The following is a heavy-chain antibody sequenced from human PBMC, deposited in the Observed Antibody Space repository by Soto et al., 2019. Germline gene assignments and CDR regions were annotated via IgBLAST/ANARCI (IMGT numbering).Heavy chain of an antibody. J-gene: IGHJ4*02. V-gene: IGHV2-5*02. CDR2: NLWDDEK. Sequence: QITLKESGPTLVKPTQTLTLTCTFSGFSLRTSGVGVGWIRQPPGQALEWLALNLWDDEKRYSPLLKSRLTXTXAASKNQVVLTMTNMDPVDTATYYCVLRLSTYGLHYWGQGILVTVSS. CDR1: GFSLRTSGVG. D-gene: IGHD3-10*01. CDR3: VLRLSTYGLHY.